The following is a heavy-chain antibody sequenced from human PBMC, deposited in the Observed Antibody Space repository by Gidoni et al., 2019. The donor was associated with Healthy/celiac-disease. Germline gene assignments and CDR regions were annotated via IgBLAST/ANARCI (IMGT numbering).Heavy chain of an antibody. CDR3: AKSVDYYYYYGMDV. CDR2: ISGSVGST. CDR1: GFTFSSYA. J-gene: IGHJ6*02. Sequence: EVQLLVSGGGLVQPGGSLRLSCAASGFTFSSYAMSWVRQAPGKGLEWVSAISGSVGSTYYADSVKGRFTISRDNSKNTLYLQMNSLRAEDTAVYYCAKSVDYYYYYGMDVWGQGTTVTVSS. V-gene: IGHV3-23*01.